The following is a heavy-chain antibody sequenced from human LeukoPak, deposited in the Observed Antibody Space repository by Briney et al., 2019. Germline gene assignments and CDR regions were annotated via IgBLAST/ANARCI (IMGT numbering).Heavy chain of an antibody. V-gene: IGHV5-51*03. D-gene: IGHD3-3*01. CDR3: ARRVADFWVDY. CDR2: IYPDDSDT. Sequence: GESLKISCTGSGYSFTSYWIGWVRQMPGKGLEWMGIIYPDDSDTRYSPSFQGQVTISADKSISTAYLQWSSLKASDTAMYYCARRVADFWVDYWGQGTLVTVSS. CDR1: GYSFTSYW. J-gene: IGHJ4*02.